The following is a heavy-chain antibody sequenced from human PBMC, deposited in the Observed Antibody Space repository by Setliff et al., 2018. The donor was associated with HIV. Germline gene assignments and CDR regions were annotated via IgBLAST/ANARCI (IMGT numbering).Heavy chain of an antibody. J-gene: IGHJ3*02. CDR3: AKMHTAMDPDTFDI. D-gene: IGHD5-18*01. Sequence: GGSLRLSCAVSGFTFISYGMYWVRQAPGKGLEWVAFIWYDGSYRYYVDSVKGRFTISRDNSKNTMFLQMNSLRVEDTAIYYCAKMHTAMDPDTFDIWGQGTMVTVSS. CDR1: GFTFISYG. CDR2: IWYDGSYR. V-gene: IGHV3-30*02.